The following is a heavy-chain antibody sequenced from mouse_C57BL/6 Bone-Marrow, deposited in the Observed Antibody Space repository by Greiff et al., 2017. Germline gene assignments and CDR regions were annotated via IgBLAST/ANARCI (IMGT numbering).Heavy chain of an antibody. CDR1: GYAFSSSW. CDR3: ARYDGSSYAWFAY. CDR2: IYPGDGDT. D-gene: IGHD1-1*01. Sequence: VKLQQSGPELVKPGASVKISCKASGYAFSSSWMNWVKQRPGKGLEWIGRIYPGDGDTNYNGKFKGKATLTADKSSSTAYMQLSSLTSDDSAVYFCARYDGSSYAWFAYWGQGTLVTVSA. V-gene: IGHV1-82*01. J-gene: IGHJ3*01.